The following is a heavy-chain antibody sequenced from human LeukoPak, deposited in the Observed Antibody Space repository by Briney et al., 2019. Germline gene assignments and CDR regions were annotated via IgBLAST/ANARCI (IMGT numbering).Heavy chain of an antibody. CDR1: GFIFSSYS. J-gene: IGHJ4*02. Sequence: GGSLRLSRAASGFIFSSYSMNWVRQAPGKGLEWVSSISSSSSYIYYADSVKGRFTISRDNAKNSLYLQMNSLRAEDTAVYYCARDRQTYYHDYWGQGTLVTVSS. V-gene: IGHV3-21*01. CDR2: ISSSSSYI. D-gene: IGHD3-10*01. CDR3: ARDRQTYYHDY.